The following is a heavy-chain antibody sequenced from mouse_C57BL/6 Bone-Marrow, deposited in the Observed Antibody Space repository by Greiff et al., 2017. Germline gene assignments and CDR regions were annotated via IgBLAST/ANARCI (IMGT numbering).Heavy chain of an antibody. CDR2: IDPENGDT. CDR3: TTVFSY. CDR1: GFNIKDDY. J-gene: IGHJ3*01. V-gene: IGHV14-4*01. Sequence: EVKLVESGAELVRPGASVKLSCTASGFNIKDDYMHWVKQRPEQGLEWIGWIDPENGDTEYASKFQGKATITADTSSNTAYLQLSSLTSEDTAVYYCTTVFSYWGQGTLVPVSA.